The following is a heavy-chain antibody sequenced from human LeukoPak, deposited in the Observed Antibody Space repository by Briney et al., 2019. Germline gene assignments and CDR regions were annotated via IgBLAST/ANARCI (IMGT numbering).Heavy chain of an antibody. D-gene: IGHD2-2*01. CDR2: IYYSGST. V-gene: IGHV4-39*07. CDR3: ARGKYQLPHLDY. Sequence: SETLSLTCTVSGGSISSSSYYWGWIRQPPGKGLEWIGSIYYSGSTYYNPSLKSRVTISVDTSKNQFSLKLSSVTAADTAVYYCARGKYQLPHLDYWGQGTLVTVSS. CDR1: GGSISSSSYY. J-gene: IGHJ4*02.